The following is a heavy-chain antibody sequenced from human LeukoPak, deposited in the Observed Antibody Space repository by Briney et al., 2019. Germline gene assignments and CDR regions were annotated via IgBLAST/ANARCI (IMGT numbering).Heavy chain of an antibody. V-gene: IGHV3-48*02. J-gene: IGHJ4*02. D-gene: IGHD2-21*02. CDR3: RICGGDCSLIDY. Sequence: GGSLRLSCAVSGFTFNIYSMSWVRQAPGKGLEWVSYISSSSGSIYYADSVKGRFTISRDNAKNSLYLQMNSLRDEDTAVYYCRICGGDCSLIDYWGQGTLVTVSS. CDR2: ISSSSGSI. CDR1: GFTFNIYS.